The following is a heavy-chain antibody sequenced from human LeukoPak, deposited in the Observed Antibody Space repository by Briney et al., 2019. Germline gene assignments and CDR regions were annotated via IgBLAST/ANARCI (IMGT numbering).Heavy chain of an antibody. CDR3: ASRPPSESYFGVFDY. Sequence: PGGSLRLSCAASGFTFSSYGMHWVRQAPGKGLEWVEVISYDGSNKYYADSVKGRFTISRDNSRNTLYLQMNNLRAEDTAVYYCASRPPSESYFGVFDYWGQGTLVTVSS. CDR1: GFTFSSYG. V-gene: IGHV3-30*03. D-gene: IGHD1-26*01. CDR2: ISYDGSNK. J-gene: IGHJ4*02.